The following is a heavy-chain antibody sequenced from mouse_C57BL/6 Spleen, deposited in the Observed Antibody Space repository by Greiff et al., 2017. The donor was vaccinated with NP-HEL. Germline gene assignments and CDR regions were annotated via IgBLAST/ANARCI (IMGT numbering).Heavy chain of an antibody. Sequence: EVQGVESGGGLVKPGGSLKLSCAASGFTFSDYGMHWVRQAPEKGLEWVAYISSGSSTIYYADTVKGRFTISRDNAKNTLFLQMTSLRSEDTAMYYCARRKYDYDSDYYAMDYWGQGTSVTVSS. D-gene: IGHD2-4*01. CDR1: GFTFSDYG. CDR2: ISSGSSTI. CDR3: ARRKYDYDSDYYAMDY. J-gene: IGHJ4*01. V-gene: IGHV5-17*01.